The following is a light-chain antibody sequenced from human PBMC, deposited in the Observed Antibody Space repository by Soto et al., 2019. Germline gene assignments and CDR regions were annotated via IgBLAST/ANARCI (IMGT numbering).Light chain of an antibody. V-gene: IGLV2-23*01. J-gene: IGLJ1*01. Sequence: QSFLTQPASVSGSPGRSITISCTGTSSDVGNYNLVSWYQQHPGKAPKLMIYEGSKRPSGVSNRFSGSKSGNTASLTISILQAEDEADYYCCSYAGSSTYVFGTGTKVTV. CDR1: SSDVGNYNL. CDR2: EGS. CDR3: CSYAGSSTYV.